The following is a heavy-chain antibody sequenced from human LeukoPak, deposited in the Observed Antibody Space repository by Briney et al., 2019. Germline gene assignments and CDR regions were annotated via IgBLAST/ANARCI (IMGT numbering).Heavy chain of an antibody. CDR1: GDSITSGHYY. CDR3: ARVGGVAANFDS. CDR2: IYYSGST. Sequence: SQTLSLSCTVSGDSITSGHYYWSWLRQPPGKGLEWIGYIYYSGSTYYNPSLKSRLTISVDTSKNQFSLKLSSVTAADTAVYYCARVGGVAANFDSWGQGTLVTVSS. V-gene: IGHV4-30-4*08. J-gene: IGHJ4*02. D-gene: IGHD2-15*01.